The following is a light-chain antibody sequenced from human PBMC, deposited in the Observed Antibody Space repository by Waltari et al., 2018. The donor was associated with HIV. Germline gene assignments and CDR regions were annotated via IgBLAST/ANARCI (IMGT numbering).Light chain of an antibody. J-gene: IGLJ1*01. V-gene: IGLV1-44*01. Sequence: HSVLTQPPSASGTSVQPVIISCSANGSYIGSHSLTWYQHLPGATPRLVIYNNDQRPSVVPDRFSCSKSATSASLAITGVQSGDEGDYYCATWDDTLVTLVFGSGTRVVV. CDR3: ATWDDTLVTLV. CDR1: GSYIGSHS. CDR2: NND.